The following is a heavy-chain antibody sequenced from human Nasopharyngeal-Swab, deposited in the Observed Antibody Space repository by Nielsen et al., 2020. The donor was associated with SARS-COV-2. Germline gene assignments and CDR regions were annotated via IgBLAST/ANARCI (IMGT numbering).Heavy chain of an antibody. CDR1: GYTFTSYY. Sequence: ASVKVSCKASGYTFTSYYMHWVRQAPGKGLEWMGGFDPEDGETIYAQKFQGRVTMTEDTSTDTAYMELSSLRSEDTAVYYCATSTMVRGVINNYYYYYGMDVWGQGTTVTVSS. CDR2: FDPEDGET. CDR3: ATSTMVRGVINNYYYYYGMDV. J-gene: IGHJ6*02. D-gene: IGHD3-10*01. V-gene: IGHV1-24*01.